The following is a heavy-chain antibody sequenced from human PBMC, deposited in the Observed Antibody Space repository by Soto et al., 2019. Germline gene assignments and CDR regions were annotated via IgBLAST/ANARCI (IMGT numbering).Heavy chain of an antibody. Sequence: QVQLVESGGGVVQPGRSLTLSCVASGFTFSGYGMHWVHQAPGKGLEWVAVIWYDGSNKYYGDSVKGRFTISRDNSKNTVYLQMNSLRAEDTAVYYCAGSSSSWLGWFDPWGQGTLVTVSS. CDR1: GFTFSGYG. J-gene: IGHJ5*02. CDR2: IWYDGSNK. V-gene: IGHV3-33*01. CDR3: AGSSSSWLGWFDP. D-gene: IGHD6-6*01.